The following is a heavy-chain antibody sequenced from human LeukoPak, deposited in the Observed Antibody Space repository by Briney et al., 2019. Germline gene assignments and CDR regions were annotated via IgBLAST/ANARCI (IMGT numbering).Heavy chain of an antibody. J-gene: IGHJ4*02. CDR2: INHSGST. D-gene: IGHD2-21*01. V-gene: IGHV4-34*01. CDR1: GGSFSGCY. CDR3: ARHRFASPLDS. Sequence: PSETLSLTCAVYGGSFSGCYWSWIRQPPGEGLEWIGEINHSGSTNYNPSLKSRVTISVDTSKNQFSLKLSSVTAADTAVYYCARHRFASPLDSWGQGTLVTVSS.